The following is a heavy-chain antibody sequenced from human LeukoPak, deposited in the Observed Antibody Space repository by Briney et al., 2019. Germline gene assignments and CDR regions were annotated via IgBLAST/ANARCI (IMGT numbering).Heavy chain of an antibody. CDR2: IRYDGSNK. D-gene: IGHD3-22*01. J-gene: IGHJ4*02. Sequence: PGGSLRLFCAASGFTFSSYGMHWVRQAPGRGLEWAAFIRYDGSNKYYADSVKGRFTISRDNSKNTLYLQMNSLRAADTAVYYCAKDPTHYRVWDDYDSTVLSYWGQGTLVTVSS. CDR3: AKDPTHYRVWDDYDSTVLSY. CDR1: GFTFSSYG. V-gene: IGHV3-30*02.